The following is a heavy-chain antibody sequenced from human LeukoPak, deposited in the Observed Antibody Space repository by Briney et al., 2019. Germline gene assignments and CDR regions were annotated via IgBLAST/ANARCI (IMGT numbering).Heavy chain of an antibody. CDR3: ARDKVTTDSSGYYLHPNWFDP. Sequence: PGGSLRLSCAASGVTFSSDSMNWGRQAPGKGREWGSSISSSSSYIYYADSVKGRFTISRDNAKNSLYLQMNSLRAEDTAVYYCARDKVTTDSSGYYLHPNWFDPWGQGTLVTVSS. CDR2: ISSSSSYI. D-gene: IGHD3-22*01. CDR1: GVTFSSDS. J-gene: IGHJ5*02. V-gene: IGHV3-21*01.